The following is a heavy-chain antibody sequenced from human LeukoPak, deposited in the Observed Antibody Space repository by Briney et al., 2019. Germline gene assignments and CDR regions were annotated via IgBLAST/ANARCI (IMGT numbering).Heavy chain of an antibody. CDR1: GFTFSSFA. CDR3: AKDSEFYDSSGYYLDSPFDY. CDR2: ISDSGSST. V-gene: IGHV3-23*01. D-gene: IGHD3-22*01. J-gene: IGHJ4*02. Sequence: GGSLRLSCAASGFTFSSFAMSWVRQAPGKGLEWVSAISDSGSSTYYADSVKGRFTISRDNSKNTLYLQMNSLRAEDTAVYYCAKDSEFYDSSGYYLDSPFDYWGQGTLVTVSS.